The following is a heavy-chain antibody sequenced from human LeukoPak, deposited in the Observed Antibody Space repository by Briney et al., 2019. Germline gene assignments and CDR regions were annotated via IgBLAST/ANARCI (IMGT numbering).Heavy chain of an antibody. D-gene: IGHD3-10*01. J-gene: IGHJ4*02. Sequence: GGSLRLSCAASGFTFSSYWMSWVRQAPGKGLEWVANIKQDGSEKCYVDSVKGRFTISRDNAKNSLYLQMNSLRAEDTAVYYCAREVRGLLVLFDYWGQGTLVTVSS. CDR1: GFTFSSYW. CDR3: AREVRGLLVLFDY. CDR2: IKQDGSEK. V-gene: IGHV3-7*01.